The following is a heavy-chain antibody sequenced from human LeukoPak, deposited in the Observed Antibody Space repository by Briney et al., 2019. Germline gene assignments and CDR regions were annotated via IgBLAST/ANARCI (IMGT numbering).Heavy chain of an antibody. V-gene: IGHV3-53*01. Sequence: GGSLRLSCAASGFIVSNNYMSWVRQAPGKGLEWVSVIYSGGSTYYADSVKGRFTISRDNSKNTVYLQMNSLRAEDTAVYYCARYFYYCNCYPYYFDYWGQGTLVTVSS. CDR3: ARYFYYCNCYPYYFDY. CDR1: GFIVSNNY. D-gene: IGHD3-22*01. J-gene: IGHJ4*02. CDR2: IYSGGST.